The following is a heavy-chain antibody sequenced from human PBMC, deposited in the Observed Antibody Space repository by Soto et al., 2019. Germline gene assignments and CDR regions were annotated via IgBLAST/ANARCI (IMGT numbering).Heavy chain of an antibody. V-gene: IGHV4-59*01. CDR2: IYYSGST. CDR1: GGSISNYY. CDR3: ARAGAATLSDY. J-gene: IGHJ4*02. Sequence: QVQLQESGPGLVKPSETLSLPCTVSGGSISNYYCSWIRQPPGKGLEWIGNIYYSGSTNYNPSLWSRVTISVDTSKNQFSLMLSSVTAADTAVYYCARAGAATLSDYWGPGTLVTVSS. D-gene: IGHD2-15*01.